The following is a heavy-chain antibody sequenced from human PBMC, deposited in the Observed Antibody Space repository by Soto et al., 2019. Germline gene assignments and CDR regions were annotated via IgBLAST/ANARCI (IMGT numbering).Heavy chain of an antibody. CDR3: ARGGQDYYYYYMDD. CDR1: GYTFTSYD. CDR2: MNPNSGNS. V-gene: IGHV1-8*01. J-gene: IGHJ6*03. Sequence: QVQLVQSGAEVKKPGASVKVSCKASGYTFTSYDINWVRQATGQGLEWMGWMNPNSGNSGYAEKFQGRVTMTKNTSISTAYMELSSLRSEDTAVYYCARGGQDYYYYYMDDWGKGTTVTVSS.